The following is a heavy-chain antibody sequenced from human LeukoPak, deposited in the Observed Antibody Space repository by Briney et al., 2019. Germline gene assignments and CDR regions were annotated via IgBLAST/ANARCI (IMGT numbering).Heavy chain of an antibody. D-gene: IGHD3-9*01. CDR3: ARDLSGYDILTGWYYFDY. J-gene: IGHJ4*02. V-gene: IGHV3-23*01. CDR2: ISGSGGST. CDR1: GFTFSSYA. Sequence: GGSLRLSCAASGFTFSSYAMSWVRQAPGKGLEWVSAISGSGGSTYYADSVKGRFTISRDNSKNTLYLQMNSLRAEDTAVYYCARDLSGYDILTGWYYFDYWGQGTLVTVSS.